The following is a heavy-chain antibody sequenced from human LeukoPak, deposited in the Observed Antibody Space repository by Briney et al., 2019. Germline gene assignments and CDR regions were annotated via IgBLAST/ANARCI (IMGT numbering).Heavy chain of an antibody. CDR2: IKSKTDGGTT. D-gene: IGHD3-22*01. J-gene: IGHJ4*02. CDR1: GFTFSSYA. CDR3: NTDQAWEVVKGY. Sequence: PGGSLRLSCAASGFTFSSYAMHWVRQAPGKGLEWVGRIKSKTDGGTTDHAAPVKGRFTISRDDSKNTLYLQMNSLKTEDTAVYYCNTDQAWEVVKGYWGQGTLVTVSS. V-gene: IGHV3-15*01.